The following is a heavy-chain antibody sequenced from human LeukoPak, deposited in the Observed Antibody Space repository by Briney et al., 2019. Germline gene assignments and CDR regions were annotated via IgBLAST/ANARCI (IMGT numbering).Heavy chain of an antibody. D-gene: IGHD3-10*01. J-gene: IGHJ4*02. CDR1: GVTFSSYS. CDR2: ISSSCRTK. CDR3: ERASITMVRGDLVYYFDF. V-gene: IGHV3-48*04. Sequence: GSLRLSCAASGVTFSSYSMNGGGQAPGQGLRGVSDISSSCRTKDYADSVQARFPICRHNAEHSLYLQMHSLRAEDTAVYYCERASITMVRGDLVYYFDFWGQGTLVTVSS.